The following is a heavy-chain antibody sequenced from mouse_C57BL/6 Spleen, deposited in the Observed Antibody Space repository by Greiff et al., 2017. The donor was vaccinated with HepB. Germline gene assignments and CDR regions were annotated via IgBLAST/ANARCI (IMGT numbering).Heavy chain of an antibody. V-gene: IGHV1-55*01. CDR2: IYPGSGST. Sequence: VQLQQPGAELVKPGASVKMSCKASGYTFTSYWITWVKQRPGQGLEWIGDIYPGSGSTNYNEKFKSKATLTVDTSSSTAYMQLSSLTSEDSAVYYCARFPSTVVATGAMDYWGQGTSVTVSS. CDR3: ARFPSTVVATGAMDY. CDR1: GYTFTSYW. D-gene: IGHD1-1*01. J-gene: IGHJ4*01.